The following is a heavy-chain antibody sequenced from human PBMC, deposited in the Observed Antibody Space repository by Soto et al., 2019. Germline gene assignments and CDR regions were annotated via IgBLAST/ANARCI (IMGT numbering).Heavy chain of an antibody. CDR1: GGSISSSGGYY. D-gene: IGHD6-6*01. CDR3: ARGYVAARDFDY. V-gene: IGHV4-31*03. J-gene: IGHJ4*02. CDR2: IYYSGTT. Sequence: SETLSLTCIVSGGSISSSGGYYWSWIRQHPGKGLEWIGHIYYSGTTNYNPSLKSRVTISVDTSKNQFSLKLSSVTAADTAVYYCARGYVAARDFDYWGQGTLVTVSS.